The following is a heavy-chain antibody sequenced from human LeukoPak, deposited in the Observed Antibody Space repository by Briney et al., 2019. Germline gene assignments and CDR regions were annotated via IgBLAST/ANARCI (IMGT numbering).Heavy chain of an antibody. D-gene: IGHD3-10*01. Sequence: GGSLRLSCAASGFTFSSYAMTWVRQAPGKGLEWVSAISSRGITSYYADSVKGRFTISRDNSNNTLFLQMNSLRAEETAVYYCAKDPQWDVDRYGSGSYYLYWGRGTLVTVSS. J-gene: IGHJ4*02. CDR1: GFTFSSYA. CDR3: AKDPQWDVDRYGSGSYYLY. V-gene: IGHV3-23*01. CDR2: ISSRGITS.